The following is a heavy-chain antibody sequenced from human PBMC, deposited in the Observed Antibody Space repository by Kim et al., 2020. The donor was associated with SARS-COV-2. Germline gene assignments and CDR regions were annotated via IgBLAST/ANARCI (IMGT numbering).Heavy chain of an antibody. V-gene: IGHV4-39*01. Sequence: PALKSRVTISVDTSKNQFSRKLSSVTAADTAVYYCARRSYYDSSGYYKYWGQGTLVTVSS. J-gene: IGHJ4*02. D-gene: IGHD3-22*01. CDR3: ARRSYYDSSGYYKY.